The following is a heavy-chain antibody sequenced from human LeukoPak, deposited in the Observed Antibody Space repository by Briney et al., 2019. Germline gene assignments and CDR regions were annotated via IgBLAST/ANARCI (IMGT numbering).Heavy chain of an antibody. CDR1: GFTFSSYW. J-gene: IGHJ4*02. CDR2: IKQDGSEK. V-gene: IGHV3-7*01. D-gene: IGHD5-12*01. CDR3: ARVEASGYDYGAFDY. Sequence: PGGSLRLSCAASGFTFSSYWMSWVRQAPGKGLEWVANIKQDGSEKYYVDSVKGRFTISRDNAKNSLYLQMNSLRAEDTAVYYCARVEASGYDYGAFDYRGQGTLVTVSS.